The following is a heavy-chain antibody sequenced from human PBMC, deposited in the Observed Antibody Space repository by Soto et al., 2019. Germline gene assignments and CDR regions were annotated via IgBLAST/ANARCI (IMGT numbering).Heavy chain of an antibody. J-gene: IGHJ4*02. Sequence: ASVKVSCKASGYTFTSYGISWVRQAPGQGPEWMGWISAYNGNTNYAQKLQGRVTMTTDTSTSTAYMELRSLRSDDTAVYYCARAPYDSSGYYEGYFDYWGQGTLVTVSS. D-gene: IGHD3-22*01. V-gene: IGHV1-18*01. CDR1: GYTFTSYG. CDR2: ISAYNGNT. CDR3: ARAPYDSSGYYEGYFDY.